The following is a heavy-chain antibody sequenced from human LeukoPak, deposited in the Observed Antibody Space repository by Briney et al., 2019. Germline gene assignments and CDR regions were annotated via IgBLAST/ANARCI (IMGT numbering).Heavy chain of an antibody. CDR2: ISGSGGST. J-gene: IGHJ4*02. D-gene: IGHD3-9*01. CDR3: AKYYDILTGYLCPDY. V-gene: IGHV3-23*01. CDR1: GFTFSSYA. Sequence: GGSLRLSCAASGFTFSSYAMSWVRQAPGKGLERVSAISGSGGSTYYADSVKGRFTISRDNSKNTLYLQMNSLRAEDTAVYDCAKYYDILTGYLCPDYWGQGTLVTVSS.